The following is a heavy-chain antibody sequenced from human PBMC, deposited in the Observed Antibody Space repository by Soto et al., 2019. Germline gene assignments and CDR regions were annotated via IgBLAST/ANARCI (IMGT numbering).Heavy chain of an antibody. CDR2: ISGTGVPT. CDR1: GFTFSDYA. CDR3: AKSFCSSSSCFFLWVDS. J-gene: IGHJ5*01. Sequence: EVQLLESGGGLVQPGGSLRLSCAASGFTFSDYAMSWVRQAPGKGLECLSLISGTGVPTLYAGSVKGRFSVSRDNSKNTLFLEMNDLRVDDTAIYYCAKSFCSSSSCFFLWVDSWGPGTLVTVSS. D-gene: IGHD2-2*01. V-gene: IGHV3-23*01.